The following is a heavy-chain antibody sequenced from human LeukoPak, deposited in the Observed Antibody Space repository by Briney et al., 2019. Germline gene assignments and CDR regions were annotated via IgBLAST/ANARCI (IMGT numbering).Heavy chain of an antibody. J-gene: IGHJ2*01. CDR3: ARVRTTRKTFSSIAARPLSLAFDL. D-gene: IGHD6-6*01. CDR2: INHIGRT. CDR1: GESFNVYF. Sequence: SETLSLTCTVYGESFNVYFWSWIRQPPGKGLEWIGEINHIGRTNSDPSVKSRVTISVDTSKNQFSLKLSSVTAADTAVYYCARVRTTRKTFSSIAARPLSLAFDLWGRGTLVTVSS. V-gene: IGHV4-34*01.